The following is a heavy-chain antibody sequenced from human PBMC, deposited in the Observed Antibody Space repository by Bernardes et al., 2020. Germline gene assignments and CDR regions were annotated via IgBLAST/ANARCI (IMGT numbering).Heavy chain of an antibody. D-gene: IGHD3-10*01. CDR1: GFIFSSYW. V-gene: IGHV3-74*01. Sequence: GSLRLSCAPSGFIFSSYWMHWVRQAPGKGLVWVSRIDTDGSITNYADSVKGRFTISRDNAKNRLYLEMNSLRVEDTAVYYCTRDLAGVASYWGQGTLVTVSS. J-gene: IGHJ4*02. CDR3: TRDLAGVASY. CDR2: IDTDGSIT.